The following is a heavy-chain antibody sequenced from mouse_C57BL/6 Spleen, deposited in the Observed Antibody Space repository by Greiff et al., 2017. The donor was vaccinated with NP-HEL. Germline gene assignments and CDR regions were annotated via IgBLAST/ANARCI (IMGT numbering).Heavy chain of an antibody. D-gene: IGHD2-3*01. CDR2: ISGGGGNT. CDR3: ARRGDCYYEGAMDY. J-gene: IGHJ4*01. Sequence: EVKLVESGGGLVKPGGSLKLSCAASGFTFSSYTMSWVRQTPEKRLEWVATISGGGGNTYYPDSVKGRFTISRDNAKNTLYLQMSSLRSEDTALYYCARRGDCYYEGAMDYWGQGTSVTVSS. V-gene: IGHV5-9*01. CDR1: GFTFSSYT.